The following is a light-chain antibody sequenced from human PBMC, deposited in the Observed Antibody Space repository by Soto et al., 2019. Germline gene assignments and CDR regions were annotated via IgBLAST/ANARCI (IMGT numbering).Light chain of an antibody. CDR1: SSDVGGYNY. V-gene: IGLV2-14*01. Sequence: QSALTQPASVSGSPGQSITISCTGTSSDVGGYNYVSWYQQHPGKAPKLMMYDVSNRPSGVSNRFSGSKSGNTASLTISGLQAEDEADYYCSSYTISSTLYVFGTGTKLTVL. CDR2: DVS. CDR3: SSYTISSTLYV. J-gene: IGLJ1*01.